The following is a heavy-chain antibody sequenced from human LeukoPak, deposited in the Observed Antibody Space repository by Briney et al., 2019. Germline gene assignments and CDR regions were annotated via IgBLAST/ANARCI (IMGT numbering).Heavy chain of an antibody. Sequence: ASVKVSCKASGYTFGSYDINWGRKATGQGVEWMGWMNPGSGNTGYAQRFQGRVTMTRDTSTNTAYMELSGLRSEDTAIYYCARLSETAAYYYTSGYYFLGYWGQGTLVTVDS. J-gene: IGHJ4*02. D-gene: IGHD3-22*01. V-gene: IGHV1-8*02. CDR2: MNPGSGNT. CDR1: GYTFGSYD. CDR3: ARLSETAAYYYTSGYYFLGY.